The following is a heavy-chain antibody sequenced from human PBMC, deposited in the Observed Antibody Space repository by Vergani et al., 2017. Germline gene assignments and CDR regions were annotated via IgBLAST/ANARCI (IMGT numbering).Heavy chain of an antibody. CDR3: ARGGGEYYGGMDV. Sequence: QVQLQESGPGLVKPSQTLSLTCTVSGGSISSGGYYWSWIRQPPGKGLEWIGEINHSGSTNYNPSLKSRVTISVDTSKNQFSLKLSSVTAADTAVYYCARGGGEYYGGMDVWGKGTTVTVSS. D-gene: IGHD3-10*01. CDR2: INHSGST. V-gene: IGHV4-31*03. CDR1: GGSISSGGYY. J-gene: IGHJ6*04.